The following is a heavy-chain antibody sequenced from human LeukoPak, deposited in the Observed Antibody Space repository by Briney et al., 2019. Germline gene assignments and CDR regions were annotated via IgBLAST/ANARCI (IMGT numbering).Heavy chain of an antibody. CDR2: INHSGST. CDR3: ARGGYDFWSGSDQYYFDY. D-gene: IGHD3-3*01. V-gene: IGHV4-34*01. Sequence: SETLSLTCAVYGGSFSGYYWSWIRQPPGKGLEWIGEINHSGSTNYNPSLKSRVTISVDTSKNQFSLKLSSVTAADTAVYYCARGGYDFWSGSDQYYFDYWGQGTLVTVSS. CDR1: GGSFSGYY. J-gene: IGHJ4*02.